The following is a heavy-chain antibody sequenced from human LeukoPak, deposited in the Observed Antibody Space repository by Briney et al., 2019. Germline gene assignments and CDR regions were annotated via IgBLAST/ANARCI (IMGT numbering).Heavy chain of an antibody. Sequence: SATLSLTCAVYGGSFSGYYWSWIRQPPGKGLEWIGEINHSGGTNYNPSLKSRVTISVDTSKNQFSLKLSSVTAADTAVYYCASGYYDFWSGYSHYFDYWGQGTLVTVSS. V-gene: IGHV4-34*01. CDR1: GGSFSGYY. CDR2: INHSGGT. J-gene: IGHJ4*02. D-gene: IGHD3-3*01. CDR3: ASGYYDFWSGYSHYFDY.